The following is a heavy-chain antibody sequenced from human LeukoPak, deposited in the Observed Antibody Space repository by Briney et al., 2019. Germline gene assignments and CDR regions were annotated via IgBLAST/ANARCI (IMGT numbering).Heavy chain of an antibody. CDR1: GGSFSSYY. Sequence: PSETLSLTCSVSGGSFSSYYWSWIRQPPGKELEWIGYIYYSGSTDYNPSLKSRVTISRDTSKNEFSLKLSSVTAADTAVYYCARDSRRDGYNLDYWGRGTLVTVSS. CDR2: IYYSGST. J-gene: IGHJ4*02. V-gene: IGHV4-59*12. D-gene: IGHD5-24*01. CDR3: ARDSRRDGYNLDY.